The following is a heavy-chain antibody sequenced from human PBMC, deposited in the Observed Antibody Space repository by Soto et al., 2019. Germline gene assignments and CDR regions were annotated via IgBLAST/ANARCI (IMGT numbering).Heavy chain of an antibody. CDR2: IYHSGST. D-gene: IGHD2-15*01. CDR1: GGSISSSSYF. J-gene: IGHJ5*02. V-gene: IGHV4-39*07. Sequence: SETLSLTCSVSGGSISSSSYFWGWIRQPPGKGLEWIGYIYHSGSTYYNPSLKSRVTISVDRSKNQFSLKLSSVTAADTAVYYCARCGWRGYCSGGSCYSRNWWFDPWGQGTLVTVSS. CDR3: ARCGWRGYCSGGSCYSRNWWFDP.